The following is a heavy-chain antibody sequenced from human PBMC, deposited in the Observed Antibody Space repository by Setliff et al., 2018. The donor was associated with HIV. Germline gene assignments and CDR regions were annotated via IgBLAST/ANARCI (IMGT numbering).Heavy chain of an antibody. CDR1: GYSISSGYY. D-gene: IGHD1-7*01. Sequence: SETLSLTCAVSGYSISSGYYWGWIRQPPGKGLEWIGSGFHSGSPYYNPSLKSRVTISIDTSKNQFSLKLTSVTAADTAVYYCARAFGTKYYFDYWSQGTLVTVSS. CDR2: GFHSGSP. J-gene: IGHJ4*02. V-gene: IGHV4-38-2*01. CDR3: ARAFGTKYYFDY.